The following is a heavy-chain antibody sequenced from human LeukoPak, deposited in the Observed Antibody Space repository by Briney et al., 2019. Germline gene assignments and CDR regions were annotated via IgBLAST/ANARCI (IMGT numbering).Heavy chain of an antibody. Sequence: PGGSLRLSCAASGFTFSSYGMHWVRQAPGKGLEWVAVIWYDGSNKYYADSVKGRFTISRDNSKNTLCLQMNSLRAEDTAVYYCARDLYYDSSDYYYYGMDVWGQGTTVTVSS. CDR2: IWYDGSNK. V-gene: IGHV3-33*01. D-gene: IGHD3-22*01. J-gene: IGHJ6*02. CDR3: ARDLYYDSSDYYYYGMDV. CDR1: GFTFSSYG.